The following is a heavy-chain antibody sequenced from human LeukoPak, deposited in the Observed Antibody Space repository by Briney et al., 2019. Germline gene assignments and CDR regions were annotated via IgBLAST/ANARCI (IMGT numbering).Heavy chain of an antibody. J-gene: IGHJ4*02. D-gene: IGHD2-21*01. V-gene: IGHV4-39*01. CDR1: GGSISSSSYY. CDR3: ARWHSHGRYFDY. CDR2: IYYSGST. Sequence: SETLSLTCTVSGGSISSSSYYWGWIRQPPGKGLEWIGSIYYSGSTYYNPSLKSRVAISVDTSKNQFSLKPSSVTAADTAVYYCARWHSHGRYFDYWGQGALVTVSS.